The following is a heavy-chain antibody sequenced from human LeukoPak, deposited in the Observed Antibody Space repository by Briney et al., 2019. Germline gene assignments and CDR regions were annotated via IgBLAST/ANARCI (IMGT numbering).Heavy chain of an antibody. D-gene: IGHD6-13*01. J-gene: IGHJ3*02. CDR1: GYSFTGYY. CDR3: ARVAGSSWEDAFDI. CDR2: INPNSGGT. V-gene: IGHV1-2*02. Sequence: ASVKVSCKASGYSFTGYYMQWVRQAPGQGLEWMGWINPNSGGTNYAQKFQGRVTMTRDTSISTAYMELSRLRSDDTAAYYCARVAGSSWEDAFDIWGQGTLVTVSS.